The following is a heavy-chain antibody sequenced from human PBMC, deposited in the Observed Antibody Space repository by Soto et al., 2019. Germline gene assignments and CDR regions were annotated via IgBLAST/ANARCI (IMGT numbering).Heavy chain of an antibody. D-gene: IGHD1-7*01. V-gene: IGHV3-30-3*01. J-gene: IGHJ6*02. CDR2: ISYDGSNK. Sequence: QVQLVESGGGVVQPGRSLRLSCAASGFTFSSYAMHWVRQAPGKGLEWVAVISYDGSNKYYADSVKGRFTISRDNSKNTLYLQMNSLRAEDTAVYYCARVGKAGTTFPYYYCMDVWGQGTTVTVSS. CDR1: GFTFSSYA. CDR3: ARVGKAGTTFPYYYCMDV.